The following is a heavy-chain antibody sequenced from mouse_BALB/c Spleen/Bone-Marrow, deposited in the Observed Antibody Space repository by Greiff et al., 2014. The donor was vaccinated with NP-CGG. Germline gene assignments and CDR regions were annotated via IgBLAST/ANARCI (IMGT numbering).Heavy chain of an antibody. V-gene: IGHV1S41*01. CDR1: GYTFTSYW. J-gene: IGHJ1*01. D-gene: IGHD2-4*01. Sequence: DLVKPGASVKLSCKASGYTFTSYWINWIKQRPGQGLEWIGRFAPGSGNTYYNEMFKGKATLTVDTSSSTAYIQLSSLSSEDSAVYFCARARSTVITTWYFDVSGAGTTVTVSS. CDR2: FAPGSGNT. CDR3: ARARSTVITTWYFDV.